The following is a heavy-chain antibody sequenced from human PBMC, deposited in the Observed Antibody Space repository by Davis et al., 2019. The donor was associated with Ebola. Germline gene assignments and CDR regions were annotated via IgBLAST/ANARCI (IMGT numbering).Heavy chain of an antibody. Sequence: SETLSLTCSVLGGSISSSSYYWGWIRQPPGKGLEWIGSIYYSGSTYYNPSLKSRVTISVDTSKNQFSLKLSSVTAADTAVYYCARIWFGAIPAAYWGQGTLVTVSS. D-gene: IGHD3-10*01. CDR2: IYYSGST. J-gene: IGHJ4*02. CDR1: GGSISSSSYY. CDR3: ARIWFGAIPAAY. V-gene: IGHV4-39*01.